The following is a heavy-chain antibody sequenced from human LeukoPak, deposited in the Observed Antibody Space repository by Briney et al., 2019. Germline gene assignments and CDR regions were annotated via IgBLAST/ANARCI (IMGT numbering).Heavy chain of an antibody. CDR2: IYHSGRT. V-gene: IGHV4-59*01. Sequence: SETLSLTCTVSGGSISSYYWSWIRQVPGERLELIGYIYHSGRTTYNPSLESRVTISLDTSKNQLSLNLRFVTAADTALYFCARRRAQSSGPSFYYFYMDVWGKGSTVTVSS. CDR1: GGSISSYY. J-gene: IGHJ6*03. CDR3: ARRRAQSSGPSFYYFYMDV. D-gene: IGHD1-26*01.